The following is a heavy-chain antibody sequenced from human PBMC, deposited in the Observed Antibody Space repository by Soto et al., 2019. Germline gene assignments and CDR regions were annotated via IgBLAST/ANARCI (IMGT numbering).Heavy chain of an antibody. D-gene: IGHD3-22*01. J-gene: IGHJ4*02. CDR2: ISSNGGRT. V-gene: IGHV3-64*01. CDR3: AKNPGYYYDSTGYHFDY. Sequence: GGSLRLSCAASGLIFSNYGMHWVRQTPGKGLEFVSGISSNGGRTYYANSVKGRFTISRDNSKNTLYLQMNSLRAEDTAVYYCAKNPGYYYDSTGYHFDYWGQGTLVTVSS. CDR1: GLIFSNYG.